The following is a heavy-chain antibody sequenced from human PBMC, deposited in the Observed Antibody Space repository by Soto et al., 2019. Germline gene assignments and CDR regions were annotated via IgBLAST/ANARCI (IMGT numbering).Heavy chain of an antibody. CDR3: AREGALLYGGNPDYYYTVGV. CDR1: GGSINSADSH. CDR2: MSHTGRT. D-gene: IGHD4-17*01. J-gene: IGHJ6*02. V-gene: IGHV4-30-4*01. Sequence: SETLSLTCTVSGGSINSADSHWSWIRQPPGGGLEWIGYMSHTGRTSFNPSLWSRLTISGDMSKNQFSLKLSSVTAADTAVYYCAREGALLYGGNPDYYYTVGVWGQGTTVT.